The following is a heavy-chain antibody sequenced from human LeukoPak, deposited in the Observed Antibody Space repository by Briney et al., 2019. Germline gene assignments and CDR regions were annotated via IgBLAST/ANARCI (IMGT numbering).Heavy chain of an antibody. CDR1: GFTFDDYA. Sequence: GRSLRLSCAASGFTFDDYAMHWVRQAPGKGLGWVSGISWNSGSIGYADSVKGRFTISRDNAKNSLYLQMNSLRAEDTALYYCAKDIAAAGTDDAFDIWGQGTMVTVSS. CDR3: AKDIAAAGTDDAFDI. D-gene: IGHD6-13*01. J-gene: IGHJ3*02. V-gene: IGHV3-9*01. CDR2: ISWNSGSI.